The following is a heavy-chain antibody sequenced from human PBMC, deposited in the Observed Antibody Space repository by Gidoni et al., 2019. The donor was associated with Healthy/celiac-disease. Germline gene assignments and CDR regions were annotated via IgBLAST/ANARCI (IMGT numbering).Heavy chain of an antibody. CDR3: ARGGERRFGRGYSYGYADY. D-gene: IGHD5-18*01. CDR2: INHSGST. Sequence: QVQLQQWGAGLLKPSETLSLTCAVYGGSFSGYYWSWIRQPPGKGLEWIGEINHSGSTNYNPSLKSRVTISVDTSKNQFSLKLSSVTAADTAVYYCARGGERRFGRGYSYGYADYWGQGTLVTVSS. V-gene: IGHV4-34*01. J-gene: IGHJ4*02. CDR1: GGSFSGYY.